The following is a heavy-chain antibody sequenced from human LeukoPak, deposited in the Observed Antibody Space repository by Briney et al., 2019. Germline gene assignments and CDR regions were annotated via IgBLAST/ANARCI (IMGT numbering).Heavy chain of an antibody. Sequence: PGGSLRLSCAASGFTFSSYSMNWVRQAPGKGLEWVSSISSSSSSYIYYADSVKGRFTISRDNAKNSLYLQMNSLRAEDTAVYYCASDTPWSGYYYYYMDVWGKGTTVTVSS. CDR2: ISSSSSSYI. CDR1: GFTFSSYS. D-gene: IGHD3-3*01. J-gene: IGHJ6*03. CDR3: ASDTPWSGYYYYYMDV. V-gene: IGHV3-21*01.